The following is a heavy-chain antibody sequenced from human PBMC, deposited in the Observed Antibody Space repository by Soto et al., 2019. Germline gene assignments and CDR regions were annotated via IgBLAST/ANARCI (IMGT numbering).Heavy chain of an antibody. D-gene: IGHD3-16*01. V-gene: IGHV3-15*01. CDR1: GFTFADAW. J-gene: IGHJ4*02. Sequence: EVQLVESGGGLAKPGGSLRLSCAASGFTFADAWMTWVRQAPGKGLEWVGRIKSNINGGTTDYESPVKDRFTISRDXSKNTLYLQMNSLKTEDTAVYYCTTDLPWSFGALLYWGPGALVTVSS. CDR3: TTDLPWSFGALLY. CDR2: IKSNINGGTT.